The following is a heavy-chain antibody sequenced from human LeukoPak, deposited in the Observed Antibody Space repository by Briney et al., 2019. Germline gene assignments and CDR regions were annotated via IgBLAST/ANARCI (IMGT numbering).Heavy chain of an antibody. V-gene: IGHV1-18*01. D-gene: IGHD6-13*01. CDR2: ISAYNGNT. J-gene: IGHJ5*02. CDR3: ARIPVAAAGTGWFDP. CDR1: GYTFTSYG. Sequence: ASVKVSCKASGYTFTSYGISWVRQAPGHGLEWMGWISAYNGNTNYAQKLQGRVTMTTDTSTSTAYMELRSLRSDDTAVYYCARIPVAAAGTGWFDPWGQGTLVTVSS.